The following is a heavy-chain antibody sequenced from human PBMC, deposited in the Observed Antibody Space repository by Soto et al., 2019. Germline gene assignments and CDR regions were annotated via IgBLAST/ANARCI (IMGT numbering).Heavy chain of an antibody. Sequence: QVQLQESGPGLVKPSQTLSLTCTVSGGSISSGGYYWSWIRQHPGKGLEWIGYIYYSGSTYYNPSLKSRVTISVDTSKNQFSLKLSSVTAADTAVYYCASSPTTETQDSSSREGYYYYYYMDVWGKGTTVTVSS. CDR3: ASSPTTETQDSSSREGYYYYYYMDV. D-gene: IGHD6-13*01. V-gene: IGHV4-31*03. J-gene: IGHJ6*03. CDR1: GGSISSGGYY. CDR2: IYYSGST.